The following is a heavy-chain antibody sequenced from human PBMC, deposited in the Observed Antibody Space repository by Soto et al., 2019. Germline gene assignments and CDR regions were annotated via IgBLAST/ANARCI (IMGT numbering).Heavy chain of an antibody. CDR1: GFSLTTGKMG. Sequence: SGPTLVNPTETLTLTCTVSGFSLTTGKMGVSWIRQPPGKALEWLAHIFSDNERSYSTSLQGRLTISKDTSGSQVVLSMTNVDPVETPTYYCARMNVDSYQFYYAMDVWGQGTTVTVSS. V-gene: IGHV2-26*01. CDR3: ARMNVDSYQFYYAMDV. D-gene: IGHD4-17*01. J-gene: IGHJ6*02. CDR2: IFSDNER.